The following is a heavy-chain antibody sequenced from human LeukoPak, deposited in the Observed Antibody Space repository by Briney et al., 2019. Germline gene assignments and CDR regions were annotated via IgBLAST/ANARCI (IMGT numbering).Heavy chain of an antibody. D-gene: IGHD1-7*01. CDR3: ARNDRLITGTIDY. Sequence: SDTLSLTCTVSAGSISSSSFYWGWIRHPPGKGLEWIGSIYYSGSTYYNPSLKSRVTISVDTSKNQFSLKLSSVTAADTAVYYCARNDRLITGTIDYWGQGTLVTVSS. V-gene: IGHV4-39*01. CDR2: IYYSGST. J-gene: IGHJ4*02. CDR1: AGSISSSSFY.